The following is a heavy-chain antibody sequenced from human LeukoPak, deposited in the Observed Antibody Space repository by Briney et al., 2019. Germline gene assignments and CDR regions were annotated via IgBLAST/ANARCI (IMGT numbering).Heavy chain of an antibody. Sequence: AASVKVSCKASGYTFVGYYLHWVRQAPGQGLEWMAWIDPYTGNTHYAQKFQGRITATRDTSVSTTYMELSWLTSDDTARYYCAREYSASEHWGQGTLVTVSS. V-gene: IGHV1-2*02. CDR3: AREYSASEH. CDR1: GYTFVGYY. D-gene: IGHD5-12*01. J-gene: IGHJ4*02. CDR2: IDPYTGNT.